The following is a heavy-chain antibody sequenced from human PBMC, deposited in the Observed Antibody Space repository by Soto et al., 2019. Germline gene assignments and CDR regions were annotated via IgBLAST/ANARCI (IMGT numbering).Heavy chain of an antibody. Sequence: QVQLVQSGAEVKKPGASVKVSRKASGYTFTGYYLHWVRQAPGQGLEWMGWINAKSGGSKSAQNFQGRVTMTRDTSISTAYMELSRLTSDDTAVYYCARGGRGYSYGYLTNLEWGQGTLVTVSS. CDR3: ARGGRGYSYGYLTNLE. CDR1: GYTFTGYY. V-gene: IGHV1-2*02. D-gene: IGHD5-18*01. CDR2: INAKSGGS. J-gene: IGHJ4*02.